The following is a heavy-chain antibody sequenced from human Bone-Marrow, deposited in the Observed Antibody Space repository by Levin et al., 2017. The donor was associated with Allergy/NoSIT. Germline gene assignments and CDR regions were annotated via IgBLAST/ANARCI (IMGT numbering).Heavy chain of an antibody. V-gene: IGHV4-61*01. CDR3: ARDHGDSSDAFAI. Sequence: KTSETLSLTCSVSGGSVRSQNYYWSWIRQPPGKPLEWIGYVSYSGTTTYSPSLESRVTISLGTSEIQFSLRLTSLTAADTAVYYCARDHGDSSDAFAIWGQGTMVTVSS. D-gene: IGHD4-17*01. CDR2: VSYSGTT. J-gene: IGHJ3*02. CDR1: GGSVRSQNYY.